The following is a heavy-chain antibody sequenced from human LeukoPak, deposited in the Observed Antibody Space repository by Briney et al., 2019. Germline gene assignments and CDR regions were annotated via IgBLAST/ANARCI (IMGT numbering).Heavy chain of an antibody. CDR2: IWSDGSNK. D-gene: IGHD3-16*02. CDR1: GLTFSAYG. J-gene: IGHJ1*01. V-gene: IGHV3-33*01. Sequence: GRSLRLSCAASGLTFSAYGMHWVRQAPGKGLEWVAVIWSDGSNKYYADSVKGRFTISRDNSKNTLYLQMNSLRVEDTAVYYCVRDPRSFHFWGQGTLVTVSS. CDR3: VRDPRSFHF.